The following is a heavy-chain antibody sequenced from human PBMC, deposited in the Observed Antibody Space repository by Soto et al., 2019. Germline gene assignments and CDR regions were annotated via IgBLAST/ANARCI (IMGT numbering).Heavy chain of an antibody. D-gene: IGHD3-16*01. CDR1: GYTFTSYD. Sequence: ASVKVSCKASGYTFTSYDINWVRQATGQGLEWMGWMNPNSGNTGYAQKFQGRVTMTRNTSISTAYMELSSLRSEDTAVYYCASGLIMITFGGVSALDACDIWGQGTMVTV. V-gene: IGHV1-8*01. CDR3: ASGLIMITFGGVSALDACDI. CDR2: MNPNSGNT. J-gene: IGHJ3*02.